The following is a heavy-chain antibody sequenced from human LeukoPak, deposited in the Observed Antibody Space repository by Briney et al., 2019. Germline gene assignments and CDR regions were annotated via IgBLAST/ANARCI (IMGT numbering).Heavy chain of an antibody. V-gene: IGHV3-23*01. CDR3: AKDRWIQLWLRYYYYMDA. Sequence: GGSLRLSCAASGFTFSSYAMSWVRQAPGKGLEEFSGISGSGGSTYYADSVKGRFTISRDNSKNPLYLQMNSLRAEDTAVYYCAKDRWIQLWLRYYYYMDAWGKGTTVTVSS. J-gene: IGHJ6*03. CDR2: ISGSGGST. D-gene: IGHD5-18*01. CDR1: GFTFSSYA.